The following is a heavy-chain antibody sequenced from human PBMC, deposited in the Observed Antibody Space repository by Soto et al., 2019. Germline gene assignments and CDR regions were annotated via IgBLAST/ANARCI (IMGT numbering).Heavy chain of an antibody. CDR1: GGSISSYY. CDR3: ARSVVVPAAMAYNWFDP. J-gene: IGHJ5*02. CDR2: IYYGGST. Sequence: PSETQSLTCTVSGGSISSYYWSWIRQPPGKGLEWIGYIYYGGSTNYNPSLKSRVTISVDTSKNQFSLKLSSVTAADTAVYYCARSVVVPAAMAYNWFDPWGQGTLVTVSS. V-gene: IGHV4-59*01. D-gene: IGHD2-2*01.